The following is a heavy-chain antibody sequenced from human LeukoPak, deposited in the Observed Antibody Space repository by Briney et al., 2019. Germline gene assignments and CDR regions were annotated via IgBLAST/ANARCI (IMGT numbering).Heavy chain of an antibody. CDR1: GFTFSSYG. Sequence: GGSLRLSCAASGFTFSSYGMHWVRQAPGKGLEWVAVISYDGSNKYYADSVKGRFTISRDNSKNTLYLQMNSLRAEDTAVYYCAGDETWGQGTLVTVSS. V-gene: IGHV3-30*03. CDR2: ISYDGSNK. J-gene: IGHJ5*02. CDR3: AGDET.